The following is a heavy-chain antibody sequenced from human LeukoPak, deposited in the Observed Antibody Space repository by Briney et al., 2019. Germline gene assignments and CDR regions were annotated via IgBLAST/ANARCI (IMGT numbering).Heavy chain of an antibody. Sequence: SETLSLTCTVSGGSISSSSYYWGWIRQPPGKGLEWIGSIYYSGSTYYNPSLKSRVTISVDTSKNQFSLKLSSVTAADTAVYYCARVLYCSSTSCYPVFDYWGQGTLVTVSS. CDR1: GGSISSSSYY. CDR3: ARVLYCSSTSCYPVFDY. V-gene: IGHV4-39*07. D-gene: IGHD2-2*01. CDR2: IYYSGST. J-gene: IGHJ4*02.